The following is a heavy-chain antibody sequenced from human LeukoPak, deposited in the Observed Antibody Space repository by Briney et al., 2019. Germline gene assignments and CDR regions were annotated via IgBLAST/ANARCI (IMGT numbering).Heavy chain of an antibody. V-gene: IGHV3-23*01. Sequence: GGSLRLSCAASGFIFNNFAMGWVRRAPGKGLEWVSSINGTSSETWHADSVKGRFTISRDDSKNTLHLQMNSLKGEDTAVYYCAKDLRWYYFDYWGQGTLVTVSS. J-gene: IGHJ4*02. D-gene: IGHD1-14*01. CDR2: INGTSSET. CDR3: AKDLRWYYFDY. CDR1: GFIFNNFA.